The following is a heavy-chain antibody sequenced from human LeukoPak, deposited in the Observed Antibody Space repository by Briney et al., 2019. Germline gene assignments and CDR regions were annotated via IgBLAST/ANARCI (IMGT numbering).Heavy chain of an antibody. CDR1: GYSFNTYY. CDR2: INTDSGGT. J-gene: IGHJ4*02. Sequence: ASVKVSCKASGYSFNTYYMNWVRQAPGQGLEWLGWINTDSGGTNYAQKFQGRVTMTRDTSISTAYMELSRLRSDDTAVYYCARGGSWYSSGWYGGLDFDYWGQGTLVTVSS. D-gene: IGHD6-19*01. V-gene: IGHV1-2*02. CDR3: ARGGSWYSSGWYGGLDFDY.